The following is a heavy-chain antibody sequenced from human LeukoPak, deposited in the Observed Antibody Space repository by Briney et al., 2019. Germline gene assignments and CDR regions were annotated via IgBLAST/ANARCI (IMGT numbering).Heavy chain of an antibody. CDR3: AKWFGSSSSWYDY. D-gene: IGHD6-13*01. CDR2: ISSGSRSI. Sequence: GGSLRLSCAVSGFTFSNYGMNWLRQAPGKGLEWVSFISSGSRSIYYADSVKGRFTISRDNSKNTLYLQMNSLRAEDTAVYYCAKWFGSSSSWYDYWGQGTLVTVSS. V-gene: IGHV3-21*04. J-gene: IGHJ4*02. CDR1: GFTFSNYG.